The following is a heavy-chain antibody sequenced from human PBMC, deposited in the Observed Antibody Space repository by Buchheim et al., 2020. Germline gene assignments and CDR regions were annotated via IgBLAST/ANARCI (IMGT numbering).Heavy chain of an antibody. Sequence: EVQLVESGGGLIQPGGSLRLSCAASGFTVSSNYMSWVRQAPGKGLEWVSVIYSGGSTYYADSVKGRFTISRDNSKNTLYLQMNSLRAEDTAVYYCARGLSRPTNSGWYCDYYYYGMDVWGQGTT. J-gene: IGHJ6*02. D-gene: IGHD6-19*01. CDR1: GFTVSSNY. CDR3: ARGLSRPTNSGWYCDYYYYGMDV. CDR2: IYSGGST. V-gene: IGHV3-53*01.